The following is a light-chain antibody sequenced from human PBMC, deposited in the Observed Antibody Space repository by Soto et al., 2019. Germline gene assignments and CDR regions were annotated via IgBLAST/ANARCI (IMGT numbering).Light chain of an antibody. J-gene: IGLJ1*01. CDR2: EVS. Sequence: QSALTQPPSASGSPGQSATISCTGTSSDVGGYNYVSWYQQHPSKAPKLMIYEVSKRPSGVPDRFSGSKSGNTASLTVSGLQAEDEADYYCSSYAGSNNLDVFGTGTKLTVL. CDR3: SSYAGSNNLDV. V-gene: IGLV2-8*01. CDR1: SSDVGGYNY.